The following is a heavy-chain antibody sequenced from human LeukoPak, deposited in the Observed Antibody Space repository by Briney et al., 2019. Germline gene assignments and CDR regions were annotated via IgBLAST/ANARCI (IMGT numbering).Heavy chain of an antibody. CDR2: ISSTGSII. D-gene: IGHD3-22*01. Sequence: PGGSLRLSCAASGFTFSSYSMNWVRQAPGKGLGWVSYISSTGSIIYYADPVKGRFTISRDNAKKSLYLQMNRMRAEDTAVYYCARDDSSGYFFDQWGQGTLVTVSS. V-gene: IGHV3-48*01. J-gene: IGHJ4*02. CDR3: ARDDSSGYFFDQ. CDR1: GFTFSSYS.